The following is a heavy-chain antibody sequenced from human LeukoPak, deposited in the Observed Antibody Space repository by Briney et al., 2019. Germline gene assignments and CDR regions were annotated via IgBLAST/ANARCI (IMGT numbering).Heavy chain of an antibody. CDR2: ISSSGSTR. Sequence: GGSLRLSCAASGFTFSSYSMNRVRQAPGKGLEWVSYISSSGSTRYYADSVKGRFTISRDNAKNSLYLQMNSLRAEDTAVYYCAELGITMIGGVWGKGTTVTISS. D-gene: IGHD3-10*02. CDR3: AELGITMIGGV. V-gene: IGHV3-48*04. J-gene: IGHJ6*04. CDR1: GFTFSSYS.